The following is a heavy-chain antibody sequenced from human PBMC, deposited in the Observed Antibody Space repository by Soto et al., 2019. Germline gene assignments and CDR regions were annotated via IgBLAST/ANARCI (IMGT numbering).Heavy chain of an antibody. J-gene: IGHJ4*02. Sequence: QAQLQQWGAVLLKPSETLSLTCAFYGGSFSGYYWNWMRQPQGKGLEWIGEINHRGSTNYNPSLKRRIIISVDTSNRQLSLQLNPVTTADTAVYYCAIGGGYCSVRYRPPVDYWGQGTLVTVSS. CDR3: AIGGGYCSVRYRPPVDY. D-gene: IGHD2-15*01. CDR2: INHRGST. V-gene: IGHV4-34*01. CDR1: GGSFSGYY.